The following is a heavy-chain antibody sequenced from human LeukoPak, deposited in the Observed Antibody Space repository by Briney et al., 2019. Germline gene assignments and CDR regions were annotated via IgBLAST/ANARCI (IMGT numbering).Heavy chain of an antibody. V-gene: IGHV1-69*04. J-gene: IGHJ4*02. CDR2: IIPILGIA. Sequence: GASVKVSCKASGGTFSSYAISWVRQAPGQGLEWMGRIIPILGIANYAQKFQGRVTITADKSTSTVYMELSSLRSEDTAAYYCARDDQRDSSGYYYGFDYWGQGTLVTVSS. CDR1: GGTFSSYA. CDR3: ARDDQRDSSGYYYGFDY. D-gene: IGHD3-22*01.